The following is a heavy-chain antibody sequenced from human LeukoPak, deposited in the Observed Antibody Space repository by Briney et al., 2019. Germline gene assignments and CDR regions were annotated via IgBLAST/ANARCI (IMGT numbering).Heavy chain of an antibody. Sequence: GGSLRLSCAASGFTFSSYAMSWVRQAPGKGLEWVSAISGSGGSTYYADSVKGRFTISRDNSKNTLYLQMNSLRAEDTAVYYCAKGESKYYDSSGYYEAYYFDYWGQGTLVTVSS. V-gene: IGHV3-23*01. J-gene: IGHJ4*02. CDR3: AKGESKYYDSSGYYEAYYFDY. CDR1: GFTFSSYA. D-gene: IGHD3-22*01. CDR2: ISGSGGST.